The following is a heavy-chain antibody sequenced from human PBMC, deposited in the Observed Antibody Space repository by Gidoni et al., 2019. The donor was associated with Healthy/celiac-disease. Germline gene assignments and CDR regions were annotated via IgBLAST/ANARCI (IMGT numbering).Heavy chain of an antibody. CDR3: ARGGYYYDSSGSTYRDGGDAFDI. CDR2: IKQDGSEK. J-gene: IGHJ3*02. D-gene: IGHD3-22*01. Sequence: SCAASGFTFSSYWMSWVRQAPGKGLEWVANIKQDGSEKYYVDSVKGRFTISRDNAKNSLYLQMNSLRAEDTAVYYCARGGYYYDSSGSTYRDGGDAFDIWGQGTMVTVSS. V-gene: IGHV3-7*01. CDR1: GFTFSSYW.